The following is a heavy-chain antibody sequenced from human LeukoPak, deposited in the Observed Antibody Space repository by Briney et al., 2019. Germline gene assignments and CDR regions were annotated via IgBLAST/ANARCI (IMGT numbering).Heavy chain of an antibody. V-gene: IGHV4-34*01. CDR3: ARGGPLDY. CDR1: GGSFSGYY. CDR2: INHSGST. Sequence: SETLSLTCTVYGGSFSGYYWSWIRQPPGKGLEWIGEINHSGSTNYNPSLKSRVTISVDTSKNQFSLKLSSVTAADTAVYYCARGGPLDYWGQGTLATVSS. J-gene: IGHJ4*02.